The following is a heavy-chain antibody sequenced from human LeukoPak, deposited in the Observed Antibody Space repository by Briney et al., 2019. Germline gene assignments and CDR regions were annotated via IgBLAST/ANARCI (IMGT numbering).Heavy chain of an antibody. CDR3: EREEGLAPPFDY. V-gene: IGHV3-30-3*01. Sequence: PGRSLRLSCAASGFTFSSYAMHWVRQAPGKELEWVAVISYDGSNKYYADSVKGRFTISRDNSKNTLYLQMNSLRAEDTAVYYCEREEGLAPPFDYWGQGTLVTVSS. J-gene: IGHJ4*02. D-gene: IGHD3-3*01. CDR1: GFTFSSYA. CDR2: ISYDGSNK.